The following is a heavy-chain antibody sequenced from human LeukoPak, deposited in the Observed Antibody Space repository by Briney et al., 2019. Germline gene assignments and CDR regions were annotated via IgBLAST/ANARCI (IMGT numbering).Heavy chain of an antibody. CDR2: IYYTGRT. D-gene: IGHD6-13*01. CDR1: GGSISSSSHS. V-gene: IGHV4-39*05. J-gene: IGHJ5*02. Sequence: SETSSLTCTVSGGSISSSSHSWGWIRQPPGKGLEWTGSIYYTGRTYYNPSLKSRVTISVDTSKNQFSLKLSSVTAADTAVYYCAQSLGSSNWIGNWFDPWGQGTLVTVSS. CDR3: AQSLGSSNWIGNWFDP.